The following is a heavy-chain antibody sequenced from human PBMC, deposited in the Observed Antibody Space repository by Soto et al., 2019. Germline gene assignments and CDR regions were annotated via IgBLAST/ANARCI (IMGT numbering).Heavy chain of an antibody. J-gene: IGHJ4*02. Sequence: GGSLRLSCAASGFTFSSYSMNWVRQAPGKGLEWVSYISSSSSTIYYADSVKGRFTISRDNAKNSLYLQMNSLRAEDTAVYYCARPEQLVPVWDWGQGTLVTVSS. CDR2: ISSSSSTI. CDR3: ARPEQLVPVWD. CDR1: GFTFSSYS. D-gene: IGHD6-6*01. V-gene: IGHV3-48*01.